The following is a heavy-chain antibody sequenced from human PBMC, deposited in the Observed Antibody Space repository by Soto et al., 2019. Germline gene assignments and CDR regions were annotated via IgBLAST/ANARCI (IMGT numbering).Heavy chain of an antibody. CDR1: GFTFSNAW. D-gene: IGHD3-22*01. Sequence: GGSLRLSCAASGFTFSNAWINRVRQAPGKGLEWVGRIKSKTDGGTTDFAEPVKGRFAISRDDSNNMVYLQMSSLKIEDTAVYYCTTDSYSTIIIVRFDYWGHGTLVTVSS. CDR3: TTDSYSTIIIVRFDY. V-gene: IGHV3-15*07. J-gene: IGHJ4*01. CDR2: IKSKTDGGTT.